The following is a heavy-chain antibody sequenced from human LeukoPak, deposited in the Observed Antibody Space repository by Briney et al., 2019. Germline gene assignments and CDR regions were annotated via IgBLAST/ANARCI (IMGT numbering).Heavy chain of an antibody. J-gene: IGHJ3*02. Sequence: SETLSLTCTVSPYFISSAYYWGWIRQPPGKGLEWIGNIYHSGNTYYNPSLKSRVTISVDTSKNQFSLKLSSVTAADTAVYFCARGPYSYDSSGAFDIWGQGTMVTVSS. V-gene: IGHV4-38-2*02. CDR1: PYFISSAYY. CDR2: IYHSGNT. CDR3: ARGPYSYDSSGAFDI. D-gene: IGHD3-22*01.